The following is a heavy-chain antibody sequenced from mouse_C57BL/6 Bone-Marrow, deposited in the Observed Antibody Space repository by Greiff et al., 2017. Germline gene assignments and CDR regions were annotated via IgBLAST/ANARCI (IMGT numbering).Heavy chain of an antibody. CDR1: GYAFSSSW. CDR3: ARGRGLRLDY. V-gene: IGHV1-82*01. J-gene: IGHJ2*01. D-gene: IGHD2-4*01. Sequence: VQLKESGPELVKPGASVKISCKASGYAFSSSWMNWVKQRPGKGLEWIGRIYPGDGDTNYNGKFKGKATLTADKSASTAYMQLSSLTSEDSAVYFCARGRGLRLDYWGQGTTLTVSS. CDR2: IYPGDGDT.